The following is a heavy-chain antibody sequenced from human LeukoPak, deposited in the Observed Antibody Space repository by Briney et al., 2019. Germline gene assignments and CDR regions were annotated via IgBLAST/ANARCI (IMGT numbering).Heavy chain of an antibody. CDR3: AREPRRQGSWFDP. V-gene: IGHV4-59*01. CDR1: GGSISGYY. Sequence: SETLSLTCSVSGGSISGYYWSWIRQPPGKGLEWIWYFYYTGTTNYNPSLKSRATISVDTSKNEFSLKLNSLTAADTAIYYCAREPRRQGSWFDPWGQGTLVTVSS. D-gene: IGHD3-10*01. J-gene: IGHJ5*02. CDR2: FYYTGTT.